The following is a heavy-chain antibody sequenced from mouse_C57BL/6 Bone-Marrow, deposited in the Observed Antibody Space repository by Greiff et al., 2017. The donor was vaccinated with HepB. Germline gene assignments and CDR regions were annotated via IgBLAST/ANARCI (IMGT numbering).Heavy chain of an antibody. V-gene: IGHV1-5*01. CDR2: IYPGNSDT. Sequence: EVQLQQSGTVLARPGASVKMSCKTSGYTFTSYWMHWVKQRPGQGLEWIGAIYPGNSDTSYNQKFKGKAKLTAVTSASTAYMELSSLTNEDSAVYYCTRRPTVVRDYFDYWGQGTTLTVSS. CDR1: GYTFTSYW. D-gene: IGHD1-1*01. CDR3: TRRPTVVRDYFDY. J-gene: IGHJ2*01.